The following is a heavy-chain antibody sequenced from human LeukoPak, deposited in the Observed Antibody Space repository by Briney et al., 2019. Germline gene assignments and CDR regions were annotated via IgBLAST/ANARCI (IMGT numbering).Heavy chain of an antibody. V-gene: IGHV3-30*18. CDR1: GFTFSSYG. CDR3: ANSGSISYFDY. CDR2: ISYDGSNK. J-gene: IGHJ4*02. Sequence: PGSSLRLSCAASGFTFSSYGMHWVRQAPGKGLEWVAVISYDGSNKYYADSVKGRFTISRDNSKNTLYLQMNSLRAEDTAVYYCANSGSISYFDYWGQGTLVTVSS. D-gene: IGHD6-25*01.